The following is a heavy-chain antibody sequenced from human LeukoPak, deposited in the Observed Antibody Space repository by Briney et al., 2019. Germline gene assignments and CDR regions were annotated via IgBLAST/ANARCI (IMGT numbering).Heavy chain of an antibody. CDR1: GYSFTSYW. CDR3: ARQNTRDILTAYDGGY. D-gene: IGHD3-9*01. Sequence: GESLKISCKGSGYSFTSYWIGWVCQMPGRGLEWMGIIFPGDSDTRYSPSFQGQVTISADKSISTAYLQWSSLKASDTAMYYCARQNTRDILTAYDGGYWGQGTLVTVSS. V-gene: IGHV5-51*01. J-gene: IGHJ4*02. CDR2: IFPGDSDT.